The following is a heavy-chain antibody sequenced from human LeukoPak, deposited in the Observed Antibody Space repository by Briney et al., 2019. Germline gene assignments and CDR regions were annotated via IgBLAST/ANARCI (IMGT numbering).Heavy chain of an antibody. D-gene: IGHD3-10*01. Sequence: GGSPRLSCAASTLTFSSYWMHWVRQAPGKGLVWVSRISNDGSATYYADSVKGRFTISRDNAKNTLYLQMNSLRAEDTAVYYCVRGYYSGSYDSWGQGTLVTVSS. CDR3: VRGYYSGSYDS. CDR2: ISNDGSAT. V-gene: IGHV3-74*01. J-gene: IGHJ5*01. CDR1: TLTFSSYW.